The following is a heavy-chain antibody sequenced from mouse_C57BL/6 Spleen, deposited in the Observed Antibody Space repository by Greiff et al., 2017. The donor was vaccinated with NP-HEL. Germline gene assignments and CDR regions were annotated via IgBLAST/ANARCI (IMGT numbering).Heavy chain of an antibody. Sequence: EVQLQQSGPELVKPGASVKLSCKASGYTFTDYYMHWVKQSHGKSLEWIGYINPNTGCTSYNQNFKGKATLTVNPSSSPAYMELTRLTSKDYAVYDCAREGGLRPGFAYWGQGTLVTVSA. CDR1: GYTFTDYY. CDR2: INPNTGCT. V-gene: IGHV1-22*01. CDR3: AREGGLRPGFAY. J-gene: IGHJ3*01. D-gene: IGHD2-4*01.